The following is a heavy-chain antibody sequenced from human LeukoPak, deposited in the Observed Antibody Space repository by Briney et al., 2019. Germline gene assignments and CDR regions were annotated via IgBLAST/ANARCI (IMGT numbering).Heavy chain of an antibody. J-gene: IGHJ4*02. Sequence: PSEPLSLTCAVYGGSFSGYYWSWIRQPPGKGLEWIGEINHSGSTNYNPSLKSRVTISVDTSKNQFSLKLSSVTAADTAVYYCALIVGATNPIDYWGQGTLVTVSS. V-gene: IGHV4-34*01. CDR1: GGSFSGYY. D-gene: IGHD1-26*01. CDR3: ALIVGATNPIDY. CDR2: INHSGST.